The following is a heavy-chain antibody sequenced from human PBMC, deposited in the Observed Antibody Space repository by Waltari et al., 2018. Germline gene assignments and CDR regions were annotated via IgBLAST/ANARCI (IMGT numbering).Heavy chain of an antibody. V-gene: IGHV3-30*02. CDR1: GLPFSSYA. CDR2: IRYDGSSK. CDR3: AKLPIYDSSGHSDY. D-gene: IGHD3-22*01. Sequence: QVQLVESGGGVVQPGGSLKLSLAAPGLPFSSYAMHWTGRAPGKGLDWVEFIRYDGSSKYYADSVKGRFTISRDNSKNTLYLQMNSLRAEDTAVYYCAKLPIYDSSGHSDYWGQGTLVTVSS. J-gene: IGHJ4*02.